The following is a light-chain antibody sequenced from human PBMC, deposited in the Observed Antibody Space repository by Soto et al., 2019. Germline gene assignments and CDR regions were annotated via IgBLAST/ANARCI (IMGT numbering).Light chain of an antibody. CDR2: NAS. CDR1: QSISTW. J-gene: IGKJ1*01. CDR3: QHNKNYWA. Sequence: DIQMTQSPSTLSASVGARVTITCRARQSISTWLAWYQQQPGKAPQLLIYNASSLESGVPSRFSGSGSGTEIPLTSSIQQHDFVATYYHQHNKNYWAFGQGTKVDIK. V-gene: IGKV1-5*03.